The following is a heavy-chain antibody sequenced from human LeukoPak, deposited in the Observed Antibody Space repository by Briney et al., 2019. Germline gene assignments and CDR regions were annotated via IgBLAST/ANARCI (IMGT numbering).Heavy chain of an antibody. CDR1: GFTFSSYA. CDR2: ISSSSSYI. J-gene: IGHJ3*02. D-gene: IGHD4-17*01. V-gene: IGHV3-21*01. Sequence: PGGSLRLSCAASGFTFSSYAMNWVRQAPGKGLEWVSSISSSSSYIYYADSVKGRFTISRDNAKNSLYLQMNSLRAEDTAVYYCARSYGDLDAFDIWGQGTMVTVSS. CDR3: ARSYGDLDAFDI.